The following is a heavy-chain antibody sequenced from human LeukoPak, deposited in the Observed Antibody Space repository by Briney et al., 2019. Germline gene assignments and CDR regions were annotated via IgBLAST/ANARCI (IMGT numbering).Heavy chain of an antibody. D-gene: IGHD3-10*01. CDR3: ARAGGSGSYSYFDY. CDR2: IYYSGST. Sequence: SETLSLTCTVSGCSISSYYWSWIRQPPGKGLEWFGYIYYSGSTNYNPSLKSRVTISVDTSKNQFSLKLSSVTAADTAVYYCARAGGSGSYSYFDYWGQGTLVTVSS. CDR1: GCSISSYY. J-gene: IGHJ4*02. V-gene: IGHV4-59*01.